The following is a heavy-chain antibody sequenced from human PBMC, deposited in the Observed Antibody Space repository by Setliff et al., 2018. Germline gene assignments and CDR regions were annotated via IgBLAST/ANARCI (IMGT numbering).Heavy chain of an antibody. D-gene: IGHD6-6*01. Sequence: PSETLSLTCAAYGGPFSDYYWTWIRQPPGKGLEWIGEINHSGTTNYHPSLRSRVTISVDTSKNQFSLKVTSVTAADTSVYFCARGRNVAARLLDSWGQGTLVTVSS. CDR2: INHSGTT. CDR3: ARGRNVAARLLDS. CDR1: GGPFSDYY. V-gene: IGHV4-34*01. J-gene: IGHJ4*02.